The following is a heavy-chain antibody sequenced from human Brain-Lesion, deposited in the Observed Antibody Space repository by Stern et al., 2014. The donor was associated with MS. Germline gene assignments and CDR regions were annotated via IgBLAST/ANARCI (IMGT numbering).Heavy chain of an antibody. CDR2: IHYSGST. D-gene: IGHD2-8*01. Sequence: QLVQSGPGLVKPSQTLSLTCTVSGGSISSGGYYWSWIRQHPGKGLEWIGYIHYSGSTYYNSALKSRVTISRDTSKNQFSLNLNSVTAADTAVYYCARVGVYVQTGWFDPWGQGALVTVSS. J-gene: IGHJ5*02. V-gene: IGHV4-31*03. CDR1: GGSISSGGYY. CDR3: ARVGVYVQTGWFDP.